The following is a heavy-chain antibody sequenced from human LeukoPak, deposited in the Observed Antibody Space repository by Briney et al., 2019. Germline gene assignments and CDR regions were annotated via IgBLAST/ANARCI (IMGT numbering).Heavy chain of an antibody. D-gene: IGHD2-21*01. CDR3: AKVNCGADCPRVFDY. J-gene: IGHJ4*02. V-gene: IGHV3-23*01. CDR1: GFTFSSYA. CDR2: ISGSGGST. Sequence: GGSLRLSCAASGFTFSSYAMSWVRQAPGKGLEWVSAISGSGGSTYYADSVKGRFTISRDNSKNTLYLQMNSLRAEDTAVYYCAKVNCGADCPRVFDYWGQGTLVTVSS.